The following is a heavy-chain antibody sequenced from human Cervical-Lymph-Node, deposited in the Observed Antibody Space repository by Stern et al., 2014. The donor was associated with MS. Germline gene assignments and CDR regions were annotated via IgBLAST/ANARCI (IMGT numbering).Heavy chain of an antibody. D-gene: IGHD1-26*01. Sequence: VQLVESGAEVKKPGESLKISCKPSGFTFSTYWIGWVRQIPGQGLEWMGIVYPGESGTRYNPSFLGQVTISVDKSPTTPYLRWHSRKAADTTMYYCARRPMAGGFLNFDFWGQGTQVTVSS. CDR2: VYPGESGT. V-gene: IGHV5-51*01. CDR3: ARRPMAGGFLNFDF. CDR1: GFTFSTYW. J-gene: IGHJ4*02.